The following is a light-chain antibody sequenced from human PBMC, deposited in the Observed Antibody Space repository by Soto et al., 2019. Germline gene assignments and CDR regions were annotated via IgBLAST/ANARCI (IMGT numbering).Light chain of an antibody. Sequence: QSVLTQPASVSGSPGQSITFSCTGTISDVGGYNYVSWYQQHPGKAPKLMIYDVSNRPSGVSNRFSGSKSGNTASLTISGLQAEDEADYYCSSYTRSSTVVFGGGTKLTVL. CDR2: DVS. J-gene: IGLJ2*01. V-gene: IGLV2-14*01. CDR1: ISDVGGYNY. CDR3: SSYTRSSTVV.